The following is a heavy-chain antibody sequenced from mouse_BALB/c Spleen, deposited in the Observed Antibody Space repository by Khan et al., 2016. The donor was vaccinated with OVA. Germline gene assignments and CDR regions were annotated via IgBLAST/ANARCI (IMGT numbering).Heavy chain of an antibody. D-gene: IGHD1-1*01. V-gene: IGHV14-3*02. CDR3: STYYYGSSRYFDY. Sequence: VQLQQSGAELVKPGASVKLSCTLSGFNIKDTYMHWVKQRPEQGLEWIGRIDPANGNTKYDPKFQGKATITADTSSNTAYLQLSSLTSEDTAVYYWSTYYYGSSRYFDYWGQGTTLTVSS. J-gene: IGHJ2*01. CDR2: IDPANGNT. CDR1: GFNIKDTY.